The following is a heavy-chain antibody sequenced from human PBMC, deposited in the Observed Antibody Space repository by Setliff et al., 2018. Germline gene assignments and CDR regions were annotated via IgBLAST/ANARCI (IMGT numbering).Heavy chain of an antibody. J-gene: IGHJ6*03. CDR1: GGTFRSYG. V-gene: IGHV1-69*05. D-gene: IGHD3-22*01. CDR2: TIPIFGTT. Sequence: SVKVSCKASGGTFRSYGISWVRQAPGQGLEWMGGTIPIFGTTDYAQKFQGRVTIITDESTSTAYMQLSSLGSEDTAVYYCVREGVDSRSSTDYRYYMDVWGKGTTVTVSS. CDR3: VREGVDSRSSTDYRYYMDV.